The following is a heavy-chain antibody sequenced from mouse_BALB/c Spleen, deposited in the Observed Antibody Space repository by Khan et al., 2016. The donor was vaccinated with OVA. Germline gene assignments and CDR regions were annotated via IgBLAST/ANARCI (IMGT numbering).Heavy chain of an antibody. D-gene: IGHD2-13*01. Sequence: EVELVESGGGLVKPGGSLKLSCAASGFTFSDYYMYWVRQTPVKRLEWVATISDGGSYTYYPDSVKGRFPISRDDVKNNLYLQRSSVKSEDSAMDYCARGFDGDPFAYWGQGTLVTVSA. CDR2: ISDGGSYT. J-gene: IGHJ3*01. CDR1: GFTFSDYY. CDR3: ARGFDGDPFAY. V-gene: IGHV5-4*02.